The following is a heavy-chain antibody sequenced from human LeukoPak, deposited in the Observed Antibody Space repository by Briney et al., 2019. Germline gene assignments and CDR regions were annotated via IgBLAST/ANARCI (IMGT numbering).Heavy chain of an antibody. CDR2: ISYDGSNK. D-gene: IGHD1-26*01. CDR3: AKEYTGTFSPFPSYFDN. Sequence: GRSLRLSCAASGFTFSSYGMHWVRQAPGKGLEWVAVISYDGSNKYYADSVKGRFTISRDNSKNTLYLQMNSLRAEDTAIYYCAKEYTGTFSPFPSYFDNWGQGTLITVSS. J-gene: IGHJ4*02. CDR1: GFTFSSYG. V-gene: IGHV3-30*18.